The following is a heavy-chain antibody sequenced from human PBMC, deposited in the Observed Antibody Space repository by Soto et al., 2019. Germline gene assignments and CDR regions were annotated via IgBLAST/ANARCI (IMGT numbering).Heavy chain of an antibody. CDR1: GFTFSSYS. CDR3: ARVTSSGWQYYFDY. Sequence: PGGSLRLSCAASGFTFSSYSMNWVRQAPGKGLEWVSSISSSSSYIYYADSVKGRFTISRDNAKNSLYLQMNSLRAEDTAVYYCARVTSSGWQYYFDYWGQGTLVTVSS. V-gene: IGHV3-21*01. J-gene: IGHJ4*02. CDR2: ISSSSSYI. D-gene: IGHD6-19*01.